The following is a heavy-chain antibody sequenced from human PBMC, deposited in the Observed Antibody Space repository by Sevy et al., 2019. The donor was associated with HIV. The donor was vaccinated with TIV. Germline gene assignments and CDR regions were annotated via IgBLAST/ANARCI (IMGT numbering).Heavy chain of an antibody. Sequence: SETLSLTCTVSGGSMSSSSYYWGWIRQPPGKGLEWIGSIYYSGSTYYHPSLKSRVTISVDTFKNQFSLKLSSVTAADTAVYYCARRSGREKFFDYWGQGTLVTVSS. CDR3: ARRSGREKFFDY. D-gene: IGHD1-26*01. V-gene: IGHV4-39*01. CDR1: GGSMSSSSYY. J-gene: IGHJ4*02. CDR2: IYYSGST.